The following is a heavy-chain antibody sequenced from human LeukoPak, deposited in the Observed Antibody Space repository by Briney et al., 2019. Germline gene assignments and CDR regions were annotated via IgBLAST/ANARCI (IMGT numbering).Heavy chain of an antibody. D-gene: IGHD6-13*01. CDR2: MNPNSGNT. CDR1: GYTFTSYD. V-gene: IGHV1-8*01. Sequence: ASVKVSCKASGYTFTSYDINWVRQATGQGLEWRGWMNPNSGNTGYAQKFQGRVTMTRNTCISTAYMELSSLRSEDTAVYYCARGVAAAGRNWFDPWGQGTLVTVSS. J-gene: IGHJ5*02. CDR3: ARGVAAAGRNWFDP.